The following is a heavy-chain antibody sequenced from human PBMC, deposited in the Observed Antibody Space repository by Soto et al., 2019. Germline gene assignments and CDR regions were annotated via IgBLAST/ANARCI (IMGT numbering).Heavy chain of an antibody. CDR3: ARHGSS. V-gene: IGHV4-39*01. Sequence: SETLSLTCSVYGVPISGSSYYWGWIRQTPGKGLEWFGSIYYSGQTYYNPSLKCRVTISVDRSKNQFSLNLTSVTATDTAVYYCARHGSSWGQGTLVTVS. CDR1: GVPISGSSYY. CDR2: IYYSGQT. J-gene: IGHJ5*02.